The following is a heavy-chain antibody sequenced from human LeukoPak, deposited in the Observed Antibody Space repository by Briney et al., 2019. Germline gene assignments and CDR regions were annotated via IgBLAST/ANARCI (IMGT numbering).Heavy chain of an antibody. CDR1: GGSISSYY. D-gene: IGHD3-22*01. V-gene: IGHV4-59*06. J-gene: IGHJ4*02. Sequence: SETLSLTCTVSGGSISSYYWSWIRQPPGKGLEWIGYIYYSGSTYYNPSLKSRVTISVDTSKNQFSLKLSSVTAADTAVYYCVAGELYFDSSALRDWGQGTLVTVSS. CDR3: VAGELYFDSSALRD. CDR2: IYYSGST.